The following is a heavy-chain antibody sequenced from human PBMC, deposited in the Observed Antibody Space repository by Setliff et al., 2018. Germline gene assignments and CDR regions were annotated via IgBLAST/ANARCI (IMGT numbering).Heavy chain of an antibody. J-gene: IGHJ6*03. Sequence: SVKVSCKVSGSSFTGHNLHWVRQAPGQGLEWMGGINPIFGTADYTQNFQGRVTITTDESTSTAYMELSSLRSEDTAIYYCATERGLVVSATDYYYYMDVWGKGTTVTVSS. CDR3: ATERGLVVSATDYYYYMDV. V-gene: IGHV1-69*05. CDR1: GSSFTGHN. D-gene: IGHD2-15*01. CDR2: INPIFGTA.